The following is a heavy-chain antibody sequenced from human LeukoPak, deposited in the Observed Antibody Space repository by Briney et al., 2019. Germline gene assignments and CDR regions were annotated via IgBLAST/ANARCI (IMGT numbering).Heavy chain of an antibody. CDR1: GYTFTSYD. D-gene: IGHD3-10*01. V-gene: IGHV1-8*01. CDR2: MNPNSGNT. CDR3: ARGGYYYGSGSYFWFDP. J-gene: IGHJ5*02. Sequence: ASVKVSCKASGYTFTSYDINWVRQATGQGLEWMGWMNPNSGNTGYAQKFQGRVTMTRNTSISTAYMELSSLRSEDTAVYYCARGGYYYGSGSYFWFDPWGQGTLVTVSS.